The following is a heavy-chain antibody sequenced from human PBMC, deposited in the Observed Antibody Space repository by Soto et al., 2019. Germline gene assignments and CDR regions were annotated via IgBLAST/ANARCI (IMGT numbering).Heavy chain of an antibody. CDR1: GFTFSSYG. V-gene: IGHV3-30*18. Sequence: QVQLVESGGGVVQPGRSLRLSCAASGFTFSSYGMHWVRQAPGKGLEWVAVISYDGSNKYYADSVKGRFTISRDNSKNTLYLQMISLRAEDTAVYYCAKDFLLSQQLVSRLGAFDIWGQGTMVTVSS. J-gene: IGHJ3*02. CDR2: ISYDGSNK. CDR3: AKDFLLSQQLVSRLGAFDI. D-gene: IGHD6-13*01.